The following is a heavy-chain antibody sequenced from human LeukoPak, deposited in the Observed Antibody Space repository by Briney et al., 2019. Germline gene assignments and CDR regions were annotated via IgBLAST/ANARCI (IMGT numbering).Heavy chain of an antibody. CDR2: INSDGSSK. CDR3: ARPGSAPYFF. D-gene: IGHD1-14*01. V-gene: IGHV3-74*01. Sequence: AGSLILSCAASGFTFSSYCMHCVRQAPGRGLVWVSHINSDGSSKNYADSVKGRFTISRDNAKKTLYLQMNSLRAEDTAVYYCARPGSAPYFFWGQGTLVTVSS. J-gene: IGHJ4*02. CDR1: GFTFSSYC.